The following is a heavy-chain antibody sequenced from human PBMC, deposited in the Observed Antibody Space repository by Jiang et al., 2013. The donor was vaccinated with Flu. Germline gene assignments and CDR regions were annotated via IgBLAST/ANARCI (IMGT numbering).Heavy chain of an antibody. D-gene: IGHD2/OR15-2a*01. CDR1: GGSFSGYF. V-gene: IGHV4-34*01. J-gene: IGHJ5*02. CDR3: ARVGLSSNSWIDP. CDR2: INHSGST. Sequence: LLKPSETLSLTCAVYGGSFSGYFWSWIRQPPGKGLEWIGEINHSGSTNYNPSLKSRVNISIDTSKNQFSLNLYSLTAADTAVYYCARVGLSSNSWIDPWGQGTLVTVSS.